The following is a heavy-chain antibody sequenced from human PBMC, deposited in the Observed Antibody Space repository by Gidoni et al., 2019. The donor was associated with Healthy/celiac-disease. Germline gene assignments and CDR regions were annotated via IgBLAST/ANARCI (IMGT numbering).Heavy chain of an antibody. V-gene: IGHV4-34*01. J-gene: IGHJ4*02. CDR2: INHSGST. Sequence: QVQLQQWGAGLLKPSETLSLTCAVYGGSFSGYYWSWIRQPPGKGLEWIGEINHSGSTNYNPSLKSRVTISVDTSKNQFSLKLSSVTAADTAVYYCARVAVGLRYFDYWGQGTLVTVSS. CDR1: GGSFSGYY. CDR3: ARVAVGLRYFDY. D-gene: IGHD3-16*01.